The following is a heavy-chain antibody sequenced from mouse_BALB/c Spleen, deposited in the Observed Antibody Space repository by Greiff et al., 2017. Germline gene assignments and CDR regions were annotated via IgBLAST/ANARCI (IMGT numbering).Heavy chain of an antibody. CDR3: ARAYGSSYYAMDY. D-gene: IGHD1-1*01. Sequence: QVQLQQSGPGLVAPSQSLSITCTVSGFSLTSYGVHWVRQPPGKGLEWLGVIWAGGSTNYNSALMSRLSISKDNSKSQVFLKMNSLQTDDTAMYYCARAYGSSYYAMDYWGQGTSVTVSS. J-gene: IGHJ4*01. CDR1: GFSLTSYG. V-gene: IGHV2-9*02. CDR2: IWAGGST.